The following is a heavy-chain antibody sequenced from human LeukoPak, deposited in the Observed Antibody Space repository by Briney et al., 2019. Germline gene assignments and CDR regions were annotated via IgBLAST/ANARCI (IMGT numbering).Heavy chain of an antibody. J-gene: IGHJ6*02. CDR1: GGTFSSYA. Sequence: GASVKVSRKASGGTFSSYAISWVRQAPGQGLEWMGGIIPIFGTANYAQKFQGRVTITADESTSTAYMELSSLRSEDTAVYYCARDEAAARPGYYYGMDVWGQGTTVTVSS. D-gene: IGHD6-6*01. CDR2: IIPIFGTA. V-gene: IGHV1-69*13. CDR3: ARDEAAARPGYYYGMDV.